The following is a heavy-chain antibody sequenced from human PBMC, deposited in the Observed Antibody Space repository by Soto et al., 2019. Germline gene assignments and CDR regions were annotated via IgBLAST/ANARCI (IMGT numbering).Heavy chain of an antibody. CDR1: GFTFDDYA. V-gene: IGHV3-9*01. Sequence: EVQLVESGGGLVRPGRSLRLSCAASGFTFDDYAMHWVRQAPGKGLEWVSGISWNSAFIGYADSVKGRFTVSRDNAKNFWYLEMSSLRAEDTALYYCAKDRGSPMFGVVDVLKFYYHDMDVWGHGTTVTVSS. CDR2: ISWNSAFI. J-gene: IGHJ6*02. D-gene: IGHD3-3*01. CDR3: AKDRGSPMFGVVDVLKFYYHDMDV.